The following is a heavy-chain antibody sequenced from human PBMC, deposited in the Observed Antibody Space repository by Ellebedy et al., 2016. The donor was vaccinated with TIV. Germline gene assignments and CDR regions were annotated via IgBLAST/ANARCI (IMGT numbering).Heavy chain of an antibody. CDR2: IRYDGSNK. V-gene: IGHV3-30*02. CDR1: GFTFSSYG. D-gene: IGHD6-13*01. CDR3: AKIGAAGIPFYYYYYSMDV. J-gene: IGHJ6*02. Sequence: GGSLRLSCAASGFTFSSYGMHWVRQAPGKGLEWVAFIRYDGSNKYYAVSVKGRFTISRDNSKNTLYLQMNSLRAEDTAVYYCAKIGAAGIPFYYYYYSMDVWGQGTTVTVSS.